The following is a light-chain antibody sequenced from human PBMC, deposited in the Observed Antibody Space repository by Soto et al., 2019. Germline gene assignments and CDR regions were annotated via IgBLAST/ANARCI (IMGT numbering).Light chain of an antibody. Sequence: QSALTQPASVSGSPGQSITISCTGTSSDVGSYNLVSWYQQHPGKAPKLMIYEVIKRPSGVSNRFSGSKSGNTASLTISGLQAEDEADYYCCSSAGSVPLWVFGGGTKLTVL. J-gene: IGLJ3*02. CDR1: SSDVGSYNL. CDR2: EVI. CDR3: CSSAGSVPLWV. V-gene: IGLV2-23*02.